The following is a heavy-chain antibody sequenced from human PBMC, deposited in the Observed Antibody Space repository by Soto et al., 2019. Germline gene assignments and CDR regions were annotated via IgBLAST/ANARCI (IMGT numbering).Heavy chain of an antibody. CDR2: IYYSGST. D-gene: IGHD5-18*01. Sequence: SETLSLTCTVSGGSISSGGYYWSWIRQHPGKGLEWIGYIYYSGSTYYNPSLKSRVTISVDTSKNQFSLKLSSVTAADTVVYYCAAQIFRGYSYGRIDYWGQGTLVTVSS. V-gene: IGHV4-31*03. CDR3: AAQIFRGYSYGRIDY. CDR1: GGSISSGGYY. J-gene: IGHJ4*02.